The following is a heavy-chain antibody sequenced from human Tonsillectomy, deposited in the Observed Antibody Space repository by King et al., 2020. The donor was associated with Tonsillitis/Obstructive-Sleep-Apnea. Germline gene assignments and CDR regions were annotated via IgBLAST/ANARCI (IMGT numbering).Heavy chain of an antibody. Sequence: VQLVESGGAFVKPGGSLRLSCAASGFTLSKAWMSWVRQAPGKGLEWVGRIKSKTDGGTADHAAPAKGRLTISRDDSETTLYLQMNSLKTEDTAVYYCTAATIPRGGAFDIWGQGTMVTISS. CDR2: IKSKTDGGTA. D-gene: IGHD2-2*02. CDR3: TAATIPRGGAFDI. J-gene: IGHJ3*02. V-gene: IGHV3-15*02. CDR1: GFTLSKAW.